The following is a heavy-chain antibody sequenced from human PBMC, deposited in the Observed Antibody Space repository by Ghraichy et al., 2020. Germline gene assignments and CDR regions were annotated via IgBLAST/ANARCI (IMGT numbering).Heavy chain of an antibody. Sequence: LSLTCAASGFTFSGSAMHWVRQASGKGLEWVGRIRSKANSYATAYAASVKGRFTISRDESKNTAYLQMKSLKTEDTAVYYCTRHGDYYDSGVDYWGQGTLVTVSS. CDR3: TRHGDYYDSGVDY. J-gene: IGHJ4*02. CDR2: IRSKANSYAT. D-gene: IGHD3-10*01. CDR1: GFTFSGSA. V-gene: IGHV3-73*01.